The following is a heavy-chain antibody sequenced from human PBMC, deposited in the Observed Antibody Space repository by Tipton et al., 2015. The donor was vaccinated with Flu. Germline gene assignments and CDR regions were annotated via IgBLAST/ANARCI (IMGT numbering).Heavy chain of an antibody. CDR2: IYYSGST. Sequence: TLSLTCTVSGDSISSRSYYWGWIRQPPGKGLEWIGSIYYSGSTYYNPSLKSRVTISVDTSKNQFSLTLSSVTAADTAVYYCARDRSDPSGYNSGLPLYYYYYYGMDVWGQGTTVTVSS. CDR3: ARDRSDPSGYNSGLPLYYYYYYGMDV. CDR1: GDSISSRSYY. J-gene: IGHJ6*02. V-gene: IGHV4-39*07. D-gene: IGHD5-18*01.